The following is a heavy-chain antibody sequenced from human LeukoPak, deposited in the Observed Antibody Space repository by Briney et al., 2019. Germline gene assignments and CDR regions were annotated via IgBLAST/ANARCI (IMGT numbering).Heavy chain of an antibody. J-gene: IGHJ5*02. CDR3: ARDLRQQPTA. Sequence: ASVQVSCKASGYTFTSYGISWVRPAPGQGLEWMGWISAYNGNANYAQKLQGRVTMTTDTSTSTAYMELRSLRSDDTAVYYCARDLRQQPTAWGQGTLVTVSS. V-gene: IGHV1-18*01. CDR2: ISAYNGNA. CDR1: GYTFTSYG. D-gene: IGHD6-13*01.